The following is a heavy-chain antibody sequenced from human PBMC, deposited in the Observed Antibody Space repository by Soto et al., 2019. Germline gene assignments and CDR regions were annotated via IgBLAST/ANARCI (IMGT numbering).Heavy chain of an antibody. CDR3: ARVCSSGSGWMYYLDF. CDR2: IYYTGAT. J-gene: IGHJ4*02. Sequence: QVELQASGPRLVESSGTLSLTCEVSSGSISTGNWWGWVRQPPGMGLAWIGEIYYTGATDYTPSLKSRVTRTIDKSKDQVSLSLTSATAADTAVYYCARVCSSGSGWMYYLDFGGQGILVSVSA. V-gene: IGHV4-4*02. D-gene: IGHD6-25*01. CDR1: SGSISTGNW.